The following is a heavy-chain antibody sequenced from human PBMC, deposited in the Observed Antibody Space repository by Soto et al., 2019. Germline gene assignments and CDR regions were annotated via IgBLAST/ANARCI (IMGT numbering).Heavy chain of an antibody. J-gene: IGHJ6*02. V-gene: IGHV5-51*01. Sequence: HRGSLKISCKGSGYSFTSYWIGWVRQMPGKGLEWMGIIYPGDSDTRYSPSFQGQVTISADKSISTAYLQWSSLKASDTAMYYCAFSKNYYYYGMDVWGQGTTVTVSS. CDR1: GYSFTSYW. CDR3: AFSKNYYYYGMDV. CDR2: IYPGDSDT.